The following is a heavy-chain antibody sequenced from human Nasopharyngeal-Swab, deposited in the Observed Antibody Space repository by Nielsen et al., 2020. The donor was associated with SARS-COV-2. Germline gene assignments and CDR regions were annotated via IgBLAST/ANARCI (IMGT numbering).Heavy chain of an antibody. CDR3: ASGRGDFHFDY. CDR2: IYYRGST. Sequence: SETLSLTCTVSGGSISSYYWSWIRQPPGKGLVWIGYIYYRGSTNYNPSLKSRVTISVDTSKNQFSLKLSSVTAADTAVYYCASGRGDFHFDYWGQGTLVTVSS. CDR1: GGSISSYY. D-gene: IGHD2-21*02. V-gene: IGHV4-59*01. J-gene: IGHJ4*02.